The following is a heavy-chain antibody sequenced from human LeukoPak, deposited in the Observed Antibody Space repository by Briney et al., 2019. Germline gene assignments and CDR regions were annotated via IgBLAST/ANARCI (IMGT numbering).Heavy chain of an antibody. D-gene: IGHD6-13*01. CDR2: IRYDGSNK. J-gene: IGHJ4*02. CDR3: AKGGSSWYYYFDY. V-gene: IGHV3-30*02. Sequence: GGSLRLSCAASGFTFSNYGMHWVRQAPGKGLEWVAFIRYDGSNKYYADSVKGRFTISRDNSKNTLYLQMNSLRAEDTAVYYCAKGGSSWYYYFDYWGQGTLVTVSS. CDR1: GFTFSNYG.